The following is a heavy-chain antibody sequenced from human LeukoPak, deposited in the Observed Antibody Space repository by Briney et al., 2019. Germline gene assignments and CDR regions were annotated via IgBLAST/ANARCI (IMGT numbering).Heavy chain of an antibody. CDR2: ISNSGSTI. V-gene: IGHV3-48*01. CDR3: ARDRGGSTSARGYYDY. CDR1: GFTFSSYS. D-gene: IGHD1-26*01. Sequence: GGSLRLSCAASGFTFSSYSMNWVRQAPGKGLEWVSYISNSGSTIYYADSVKGRFTISRDNSKNSLYLQMNSLRTEDTAVYYCARDRGGSTSARGYYDYWGQGTLVTVSS. J-gene: IGHJ4*02.